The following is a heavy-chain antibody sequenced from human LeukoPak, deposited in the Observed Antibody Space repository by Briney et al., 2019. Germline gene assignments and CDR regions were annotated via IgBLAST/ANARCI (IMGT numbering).Heavy chain of an antibody. Sequence: ASLKVSCKASGYTLTSYDIDWVRQATGQGLEWMGWMNPNSGNTGYAQKFQGRVTMTRNTSISTAYMELSSLRSEDTAVYYCARSTNDYGDYVHSGWGQGTLVTVSS. J-gene: IGHJ4*02. V-gene: IGHV1-8*01. D-gene: IGHD4-17*01. CDR1: GYTLTSYD. CDR3: ARSTNDYGDYVHSG. CDR2: MNPNSGNT.